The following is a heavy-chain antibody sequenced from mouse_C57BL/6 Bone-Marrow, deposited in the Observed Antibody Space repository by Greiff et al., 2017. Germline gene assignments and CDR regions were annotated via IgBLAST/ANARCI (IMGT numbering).Heavy chain of an antibody. CDR3: ARDDWDGNY. Sequence: EVQLQQSGPELVKPGASVKISCKASGYTFTDYYMNWVKQSHGKSLEWIGDINPNNGGTSYNQKFKGKATLTVDKSSSTAYMELRSLTSEDSAVYYCARDDWDGNYWGQGTTLTVSS. D-gene: IGHD4-1*01. V-gene: IGHV1-26*01. CDR1: GYTFTDYY. CDR2: INPNNGGT. J-gene: IGHJ2*01.